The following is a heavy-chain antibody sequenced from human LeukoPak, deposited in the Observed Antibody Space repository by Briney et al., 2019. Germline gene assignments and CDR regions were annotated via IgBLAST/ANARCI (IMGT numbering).Heavy chain of an antibody. CDR2: ISRDGSDT. CDR3: ASDYLSSGWYVASYDY. J-gene: IGHJ4*02. CDR1: GFLFSSYA. Sequence: PGGSLRLSCAASGFLFSSYAMGWVRQSPGKGLEWVAVISRDGSDTYYADSVKGRFTISRDNSKNTVYLEISNLRVEDTAVYFCASDYLSSGWYVASYDYWGRGTLVIVSS. D-gene: IGHD6-19*01. V-gene: IGHV3-30*04.